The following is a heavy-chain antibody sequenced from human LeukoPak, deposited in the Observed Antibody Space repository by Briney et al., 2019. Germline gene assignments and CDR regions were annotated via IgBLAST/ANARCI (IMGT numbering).Heavy chain of an antibody. CDR1: GFTFSNAW. V-gene: IGHV3-21*04. Sequence: GGSLRLSCAASGFTFSNAWMSWARQAPGKGLEWVSSISSSSSYRYYADSVKGRFTISRDNAKNSLYLQMSSLKIEDTAVYYCARSYYESSGYRAFDYWGQGTLVTVSS. CDR2: ISSSSSYR. D-gene: IGHD3-22*01. J-gene: IGHJ4*02. CDR3: ARSYYESSGYRAFDY.